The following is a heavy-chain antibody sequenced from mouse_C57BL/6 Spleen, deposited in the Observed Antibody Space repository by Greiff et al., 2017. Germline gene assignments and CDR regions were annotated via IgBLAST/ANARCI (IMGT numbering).Heavy chain of an antibody. V-gene: IGHV1-22*01. CDR2: INPNNGGT. J-gene: IGHJ3*01. CDR3: ARDGDYSSCFAY. Sequence: DVKLQESGPELVKPGASVKMSCKASGYTFTDYNMHWVKQSPGKSLEWIGYINPNNGGTSYNQKFKGKATLTANKSSSTAYMELRSLTSEDSAVYCGARDGDYSSCFAYWGQGTLVTVSA. D-gene: IGHD2-13*01. CDR1: GYTFTDYN.